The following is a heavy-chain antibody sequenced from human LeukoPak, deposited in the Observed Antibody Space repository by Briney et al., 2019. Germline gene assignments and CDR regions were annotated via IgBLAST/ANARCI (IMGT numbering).Heavy chain of an antibody. J-gene: IGHJ4*02. D-gene: IGHD6-19*01. CDR2: IKQDGSEK. CDR3: ARVRGWYNYYFDY. Sequence: GGSLRPSCAASGFTFSSYWMSWVRQAPGKGLEWVANIKQDGSEKYYVDSVKGRFTISRDNAKNSLYLQMNSLRAEDTAVYYCARVRGWYNYYFDYWGQGTLVTVSS. V-gene: IGHV3-7*01. CDR1: GFTFSSYW.